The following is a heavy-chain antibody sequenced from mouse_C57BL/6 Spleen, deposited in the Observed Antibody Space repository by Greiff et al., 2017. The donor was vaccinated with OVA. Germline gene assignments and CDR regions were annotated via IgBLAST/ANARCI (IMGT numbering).Heavy chain of an antibody. V-gene: IGHV1-85*01. Sequence: VKLVESGPELVKPGASVKLSCKASGYTFTSYDINWVKQRPGQGLEWIGWIYPRDGSTKYNEKFKGKATLTVDTSSSTAYMELHSLTSEDSAVYFCHITTSDYWGQGTTLTVSS. CDR2: IYPRDGST. J-gene: IGHJ2*01. CDR1: GYTFTSYD. D-gene: IGHD1-1*01. CDR3: HITTSDY.